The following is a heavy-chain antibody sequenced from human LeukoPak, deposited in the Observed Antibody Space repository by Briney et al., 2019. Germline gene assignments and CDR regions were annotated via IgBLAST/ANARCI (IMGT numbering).Heavy chain of an antibody. J-gene: IGHJ5*02. CDR3: ARAVRLEGNWFDP. D-gene: IGHD1-1*01. CDR2: INPSGGST. CDR1: GYTFTSYY. V-gene: IGHV1-46*01. Sequence: GASVKVSCEASGYTFTSYYMHWVRQAPGQGLEWMGIINPSGGSTSYAQKFQGRVTMTRDMSTSTVYMELSSLRSEDTAVYYCARAVRLEGNWFDPWGQGTLVTVSS.